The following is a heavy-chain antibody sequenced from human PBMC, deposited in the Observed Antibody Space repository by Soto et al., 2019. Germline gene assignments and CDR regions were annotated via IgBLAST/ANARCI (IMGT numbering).Heavy chain of an antibody. Sequence: SETLSLTCSVSGGSISSGGYYWSWIRQHPGKGLEWIGYIYYSGSTYYNPSLKSRVTISVDTSKNQFSLKLSSVTAADTAVYYCARWIQLWSPIGRHYRYGDVWGQGTTVTVSS. CDR3: ARWIQLWSPIGRHYRYGDV. CDR2: IYYSGST. CDR1: GGSISSGGYY. J-gene: IGHJ6*02. V-gene: IGHV4-30-4*08. D-gene: IGHD5-18*01.